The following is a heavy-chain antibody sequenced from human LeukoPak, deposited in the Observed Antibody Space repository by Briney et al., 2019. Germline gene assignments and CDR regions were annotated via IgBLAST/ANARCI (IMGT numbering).Heavy chain of an antibody. CDR3: ARHSWGVGANPGYWFDP. D-gene: IGHD1-26*01. CDR2: INHSGST. V-gene: IGHV4-34*01. Sequence: SETLSLTCAVYGGSFSGYYWSWIRQPPGKGLEWIGEINHSGSTNYNPSLKSRVTISVDTSKNQFSLKLSSVTAADTAVYYCARHSWGVGANPGYWFDPWGQGTLVTVSS. J-gene: IGHJ5*02. CDR1: GGSFSGYY.